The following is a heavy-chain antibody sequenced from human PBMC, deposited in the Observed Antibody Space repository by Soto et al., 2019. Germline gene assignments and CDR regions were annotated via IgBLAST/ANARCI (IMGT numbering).Heavy chain of an antibody. Sequence: GGTLRLSCAASRFTFSSYWMHWIRQSPCNVIGWVSHINSDGSSTKYADSVKGRFTISIYNAKNTLYLQMNSLKAEDTAVYYCAREGYRTNGVCYTRNPDWYYWGQGTLVTVSS. J-gene: IGHJ4*02. V-gene: IGHV3-74*03. CDR3: AREGYRTNGVCYTRNPDWYY. CDR1: RFTFSSYW. CDR2: INSDGSST. D-gene: IGHD2-8*01.